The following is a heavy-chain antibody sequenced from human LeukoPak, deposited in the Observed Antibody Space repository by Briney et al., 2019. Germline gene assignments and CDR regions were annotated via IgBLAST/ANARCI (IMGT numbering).Heavy chain of an antibody. V-gene: IGHV3-21*06. J-gene: IGHJ4*02. Sequence: GGSLTLSCTASGLTFSTSGFNWVRQAPGKGLEWVASIGPTGSDRYHADSIKGRFTISGDNANNFLYLQMNSLRAEDTAVYYCATETNGRHYDYWGQGTLLTVSS. CDR2: IGPTGSDR. CDR1: GLTFSTSG. CDR3: ATETNGRHYDY. D-gene: IGHD1-14*01.